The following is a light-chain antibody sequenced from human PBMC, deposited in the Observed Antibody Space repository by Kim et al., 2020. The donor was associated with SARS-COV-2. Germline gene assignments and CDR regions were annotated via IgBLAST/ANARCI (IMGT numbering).Light chain of an antibody. CDR2: GAA. Sequence: WPGEGATRGCRARQSVRGVCGAWWQQEAGQARRLRVGGAASRATGIPDRFSGSGSGTEFSLTISRLEPEDFAVYYCQQYLTSPLTFGGGTKVDIK. CDR1: QSVRGVC. V-gene: IGKV3-20*01. J-gene: IGKJ4*01. CDR3: QQYLTSPLT.